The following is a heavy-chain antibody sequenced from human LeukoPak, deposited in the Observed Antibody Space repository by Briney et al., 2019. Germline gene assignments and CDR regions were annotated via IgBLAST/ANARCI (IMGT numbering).Heavy chain of an antibody. CDR1: GLTFSRHW. V-gene: IGHV3-74*01. CDR2: ISPDGGTT. Sequence: GGSLRLSCAASGLTFSRHWMHWVRQVQGKGLVWVSSISPDGGTTNYADSVKGRFTISRDNAKNTLYLQMNSLRGEDTAVYYCARDSSAGGGNTFDYWGQGTLVTVSS. D-gene: IGHD3-16*01. CDR3: ARDSSAGGGNTFDY. J-gene: IGHJ4*02.